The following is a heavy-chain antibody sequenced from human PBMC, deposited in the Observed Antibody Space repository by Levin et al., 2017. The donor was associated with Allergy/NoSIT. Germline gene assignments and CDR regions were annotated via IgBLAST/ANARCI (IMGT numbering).Heavy chain of an antibody. Sequence: GESLKISCSASGFTFGNYAMSWVRQAPGKGLEWVSVISGSGGSRYYADSVKGRFTISRDNSKKTLYVQMNSLRAEDTAVYYCAKDGDCSTTICPKGSYPFDIWGHGTMVTVSS. CDR1: GFTFGNYA. CDR3: AKDGDCSTTICPKGSYPFDI. J-gene: IGHJ3*02. V-gene: IGHV3-23*01. CDR2: ISGSGGSR. D-gene: IGHD2-2*01.